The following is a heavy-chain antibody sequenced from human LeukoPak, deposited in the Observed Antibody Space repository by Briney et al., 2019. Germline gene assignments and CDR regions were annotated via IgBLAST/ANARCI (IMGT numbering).Heavy chain of an antibody. CDR1: GFTFSSYG. J-gene: IGHJ4*02. Sequence: GRSLRLSCAASGFTFSSYGMHWVRQAPGKGLEWVAVIWYDGSNKYYADSVKGRFTISRDNSKNTLYLQMNSLRAEDTAVYYCAKDFTYYYGSGSFDYWGQGTLVTVSS. V-gene: IGHV3-33*06. CDR3: AKDFTYYYGSGSFDY. CDR2: IWYDGSNK. D-gene: IGHD3-10*01.